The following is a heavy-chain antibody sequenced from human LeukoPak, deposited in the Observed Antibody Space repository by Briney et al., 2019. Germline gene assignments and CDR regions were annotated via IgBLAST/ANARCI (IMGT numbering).Heavy chain of an antibody. V-gene: IGHV1-58*01. CDR1: GFTFASSA. Sequence: SVKVTCKASGFTFASSAVQWVRQARGQRLEWIGWIVVGSANTNYAQKFQERVTITRDMSTGTAYMELSSLRSEDTAVYYCAAFDAGDCGGDCPYFSFPWGQGTLVTVSS. CDR3: AAFDAGDCGGDCPYFSFP. D-gene: IGHD2-21*02. J-gene: IGHJ5*02. CDR2: IVVGSANT.